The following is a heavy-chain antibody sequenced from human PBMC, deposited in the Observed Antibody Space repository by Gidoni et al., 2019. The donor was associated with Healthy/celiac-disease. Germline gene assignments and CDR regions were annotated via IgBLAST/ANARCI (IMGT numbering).Heavy chain of an antibody. CDR2: ISGSGGST. Sequence: EVQLLEAGGGWVQPGGSLRLSCAASGFTFSSYALRWVRQAPGKGLEWVSAISGSGGSTYYAASVKGRFTISRDNSKNTLYLQMNSLRAEDTAVYYCAKNPPLAAGKDYYYYYMDVWGKGTTVTVSS. CDR1: GFTFSSYA. D-gene: IGHD6-13*01. J-gene: IGHJ6*03. CDR3: AKNPPLAAGKDYYYYYMDV. V-gene: IGHV3-23*01.